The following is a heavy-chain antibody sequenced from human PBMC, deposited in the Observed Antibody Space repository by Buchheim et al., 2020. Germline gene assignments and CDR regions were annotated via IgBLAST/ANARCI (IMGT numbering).Heavy chain of an antibody. CDR3: ARALRGNYDFWSGPIPPGY. Sequence: QVQLVQSGAEVKKPGASVKVSCQASGYTFTSYYIHWVRQAPGQGLEWMGVINPSGASTSYVQKFQGRVTMTRDTSTSTVYMELSSLRSEDTAVYYCARALRGNYDFWSGPIPPGYWGQGTL. J-gene: IGHJ4*02. D-gene: IGHD3-3*01. V-gene: IGHV1-46*01. CDR2: INPSGAST. CDR1: GYTFTSYY.